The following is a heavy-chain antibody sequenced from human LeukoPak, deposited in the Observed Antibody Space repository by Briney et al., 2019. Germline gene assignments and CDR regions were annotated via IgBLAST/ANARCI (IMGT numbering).Heavy chain of an antibody. CDR3: ARGTVTTLRGGFDY. CDR2: INAGNGNT. CDR1: GYTFTSYA. D-gene: IGHD4-17*01. Sequence: AASVKVSCKASGYTFTSYAMHWVRQAPGQRLEWMGWINAGNGNTKYSQKFQGRVTITRDTSASTAYMELSSLRSEDTAVYYCARGTVTTLRGGFDYWGQGTLVTVSS. V-gene: IGHV1-3*01. J-gene: IGHJ4*02.